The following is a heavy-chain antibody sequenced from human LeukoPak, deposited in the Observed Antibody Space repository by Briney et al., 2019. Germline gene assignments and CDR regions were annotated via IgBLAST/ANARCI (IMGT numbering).Heavy chain of an antibody. J-gene: IGHJ3*02. D-gene: IGHD1-26*01. CDR1: GFTFSDHY. Sequence: GGSLRLSCAASGFTFSDHYMDWVRQAPGKGLEWVSYISSSSSTIYYADSVKGRFTISRDNAKNSLYLQMNSLRAEDTAVYYCARDGRSYYQDAFDIWGQGTMVTVSS. CDR2: ISSSSSTI. V-gene: IGHV3-11*04. CDR3: ARDGRSYYQDAFDI.